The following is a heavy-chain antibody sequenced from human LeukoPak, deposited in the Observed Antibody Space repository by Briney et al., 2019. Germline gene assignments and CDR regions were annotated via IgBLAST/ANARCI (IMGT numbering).Heavy chain of an antibody. Sequence: GGSLRLSCAASEFTFSIYEMNWVRQTPGKGLEWLSYISSSGNSIYYADSVKGRFTISRDNAKNSLYLQMNSLRAEDTAVYYCASEGGATSGWFDPWGQGTLVTVSS. J-gene: IGHJ5*02. CDR2: ISSSGNSI. V-gene: IGHV3-48*03. D-gene: IGHD1-26*01. CDR1: EFTFSIYE. CDR3: ASEGGATSGWFDP.